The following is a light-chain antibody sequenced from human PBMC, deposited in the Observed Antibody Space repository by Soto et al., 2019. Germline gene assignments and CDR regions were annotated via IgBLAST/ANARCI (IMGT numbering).Light chain of an antibody. J-gene: IGLJ1*01. Sequence: QSALTQPASVSGSPGQSITIYCTGNSSDVGGYNYVSWYQQHPGKAPKLMIYEVSNRPSGVSNRFSGSKSGNTASLTISGLQAEDEADYYCSSYISSSIDYVFGTGTKLTVL. CDR2: EVS. CDR1: SSDVGGYNY. CDR3: SSYISSSIDYV. V-gene: IGLV2-14*01.